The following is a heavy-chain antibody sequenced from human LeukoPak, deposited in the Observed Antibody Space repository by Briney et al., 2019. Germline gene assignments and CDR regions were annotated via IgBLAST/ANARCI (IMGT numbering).Heavy chain of an antibody. CDR2: IYYSGST. CDR3: ARDRYYYDSSARYFDY. Sequence: SETLSLTCTVSGGSISSSSFHWGWIRQPPGKGLEWIGSIYYSGSTDYNPSLKSQVTISVDTSKNQFSLKLSSVTAADTAVYYCARDRYYYDSSARYFDYWGQGTLVTVSS. CDR1: GGSISSSSFH. V-gene: IGHV4-39*07. D-gene: IGHD3-22*01. J-gene: IGHJ4*02.